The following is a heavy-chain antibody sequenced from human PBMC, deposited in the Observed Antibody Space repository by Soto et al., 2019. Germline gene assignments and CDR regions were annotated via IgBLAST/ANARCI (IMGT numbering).Heavy chain of an antibody. CDR1: GFTFSSYG. Sequence: GGSLRLSCAASGFTFSSYGMHWVRQAPGKGLEWVAVIWYDGSNKYYADSVKGRFTISRDNSKNTLYLQMNSLRAEDTAVYYCAREALGYPYYYYYMDVWGKGTTVTVSS. J-gene: IGHJ6*03. CDR3: AREALGYPYYYYYMDV. CDR2: IWYDGSNK. D-gene: IGHD5-18*01. V-gene: IGHV3-33*01.